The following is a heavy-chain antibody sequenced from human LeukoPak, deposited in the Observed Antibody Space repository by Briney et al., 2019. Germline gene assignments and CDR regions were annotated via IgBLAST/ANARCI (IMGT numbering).Heavy chain of an antibody. CDR3: ARVYSGPYPDV. D-gene: IGHD5-12*01. Sequence: GESLKISCKGSGYNFISYWIGWVRQMPGKGLEWMGIIYPGDSDTRYSPSLQGQVTISADTSISTAYLQWSSLKASDTAMYYCARVYSGPYPDVWGKGTTVTVSS. CDR2: IYPGDSDT. J-gene: IGHJ6*04. V-gene: IGHV5-51*01. CDR1: GYNFISYW.